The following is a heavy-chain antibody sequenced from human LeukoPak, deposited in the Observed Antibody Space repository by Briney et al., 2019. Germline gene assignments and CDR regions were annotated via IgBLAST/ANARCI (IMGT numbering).Heavy chain of an antibody. D-gene: IGHD3-10*01. CDR3: AREGYYYGSGTYYNVIDY. J-gene: IGHJ4*02. CDR2: ISSSANSI. Sequence: GGSLRLSCVVSGFTFSDYHMRWIRLAPGKGLEWISHISSSANSIYYADSVKGRFTISRENAKNSLYLQMNSLRAEDTGAYYCAREGYYYGSGTYYNVIDYWGQGTLVTVSS. V-gene: IGHV3-11*01. CDR1: GFTFSDYH.